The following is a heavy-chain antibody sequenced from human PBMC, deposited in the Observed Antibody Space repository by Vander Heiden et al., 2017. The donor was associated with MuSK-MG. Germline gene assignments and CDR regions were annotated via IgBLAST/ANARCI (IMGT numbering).Heavy chain of an antibody. CDR3: AKDQGEMATDY. CDR2: IWYDGSNK. V-gene: IGHV3-33*06. D-gene: IGHD5-12*01. Sequence: QVQLVESGGGVVQTGRSLRLSCAASGFTFSSYGMHWVRQAPGKGLEWVAVIWYDGSNKYYADSVKGRFTISRDNSKNTLYLQMNSLRAEDTAVYYCAKDQGEMATDYWGQGTLVTVSS. CDR1: GFTFSSYG. J-gene: IGHJ4*02.